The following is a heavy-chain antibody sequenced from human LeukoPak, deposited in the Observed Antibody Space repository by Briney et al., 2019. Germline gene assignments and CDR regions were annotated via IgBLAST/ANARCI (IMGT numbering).Heavy chain of an antibody. V-gene: IGHV4-59*01. D-gene: IGHD6-19*01. CDR1: GGSISSYY. CDR2: IYYSGST. Sequence: SETLSLTCTVSGGSISSYYWSWIRQPPGKGLEWIGYIYYSGSTNYNPSLKSRVTISVDTSKNQFSLKLSSVTAADTAVYYCARAWNSCGWYLGYWGQGTLVTVSS. CDR3: ARAWNSCGWYLGY. J-gene: IGHJ4*02.